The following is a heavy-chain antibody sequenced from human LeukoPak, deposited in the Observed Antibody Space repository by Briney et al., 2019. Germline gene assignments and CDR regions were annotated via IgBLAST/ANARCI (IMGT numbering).Heavy chain of an antibody. CDR2: IKQDGSEK. CDR1: GFTFSSYW. Sequence: GGSLRLSCAASGFTFSSYWMSWVRQAPGKGLEWVANIKQDGSEKYYVDSVKGRFTISRDNAKNSLYLQMNSLRAEDTAVYYCARVWGYYGSVNYFDYWGQGTLVTVSS. V-gene: IGHV3-7*01. D-gene: IGHD3-10*01. CDR3: ARVWGYYGSVNYFDY. J-gene: IGHJ4*02.